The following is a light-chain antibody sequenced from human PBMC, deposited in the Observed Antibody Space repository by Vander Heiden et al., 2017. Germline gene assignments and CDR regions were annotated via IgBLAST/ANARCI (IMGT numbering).Light chain of an antibody. J-gene: IGKJ4*01. V-gene: IGKV1-8*01. CDR3: QQYYTYPLT. CDR2: AAS. CDR1: QGISGY. Sequence: AIRMTQSPSSFSASTGDRVTITCRASQGISGYLAWYQQKPGKAPKLLISAASTLQSGVPSRFSGSGSGTNFTFTITCLQSEDFATYYCQQYYTYPLTFGAGTKVEIK.